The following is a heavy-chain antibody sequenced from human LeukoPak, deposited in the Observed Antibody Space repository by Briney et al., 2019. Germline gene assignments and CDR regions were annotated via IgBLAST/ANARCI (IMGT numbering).Heavy chain of an antibody. Sequence: GGSLRLSCAASGFTFRSYAMHWVRQAPGKGLEWVAVILYDGSNQYYADSVKGRFTISRDNSKDTLYLQMNSLRPEDTAVYYCAKRPDDYSYGMDVWGQGTTVTVSS. J-gene: IGHJ6*02. CDR2: ILYDGSNQ. CDR3: AKRPDDYSYGMDV. CDR1: GFTFRSYA. V-gene: IGHV3-30-3*01.